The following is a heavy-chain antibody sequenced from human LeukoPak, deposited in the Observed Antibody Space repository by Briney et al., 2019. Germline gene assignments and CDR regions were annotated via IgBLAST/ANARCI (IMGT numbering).Heavy chain of an antibody. CDR3: ARGWSLDP. CDR1: GCPFSRYW. Sequence: GGSLTLSCAASGCPFSRYWLSWVRQAPGKGLEWVANIKQDGSEKYYVDSVKSRFTISRENAKNSLYLQMNSLTVEDTAVYYCARGWSLDPWGQGTLVTVSS. J-gene: IGHJ5*02. CDR2: IKQDGSEK. D-gene: IGHD2-8*01. V-gene: IGHV3-7*05.